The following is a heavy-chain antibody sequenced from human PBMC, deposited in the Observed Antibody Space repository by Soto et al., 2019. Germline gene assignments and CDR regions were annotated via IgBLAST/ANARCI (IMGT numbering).Heavy chain of an antibody. CDR1: GFSLSTSGVG. CDR3: ARVLTGAAFDF. V-gene: IGHV2-5*02. J-gene: IGHJ4*02. CDR2: IYWDDDK. Sequence: QITLKESGPTLVKPTQTLTLTCTFSGFSLSTSGVGVGWIRQPPGKALEWLALIYWDDDKRYSSSLKSRLTIPKDTSKNQVVLTLTNMDPVDTATYYCARVLTGAAFDFWGQGTLVTVSS. D-gene: IGHD3-10*01.